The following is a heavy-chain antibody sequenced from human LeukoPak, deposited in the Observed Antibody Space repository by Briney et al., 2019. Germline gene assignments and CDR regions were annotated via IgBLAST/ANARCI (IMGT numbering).Heavy chain of an antibody. CDR1: GYTFTHYP. CDR3: ARAEIKTGWYGEDYFDY. Sequence: GASVKVSCKASGYTFTHYPMNWVRQAPGQGLEWVGWINTNTGDPTYGQGFAGRFVISLDTSVSTAYLEISSLRADDTAVFYCARAEIKTGWYGEDYFDYWGQGTQVTVSS. V-gene: IGHV7-4-1*02. D-gene: IGHD6-19*01. CDR2: INTNTGDP. J-gene: IGHJ4*02.